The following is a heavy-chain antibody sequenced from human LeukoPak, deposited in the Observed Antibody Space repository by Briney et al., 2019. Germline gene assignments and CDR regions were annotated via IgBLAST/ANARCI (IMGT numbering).Heavy chain of an antibody. J-gene: IGHJ4*02. CDR1: GFTFSGSS. CDR3: AKTLVGATAYFDS. D-gene: IGHD1-26*01. V-gene: IGHV3-23*01. Sequence: GGSLRLSCAASGFTFSGSSMTWVRQAPGKGPECVSSINNAGASTLYADSVKGRFTISRDNSKNTLYLEMNNLRAEDSAIYYCAKTLVGATAYFDSWGQGTLVTVSS. CDR2: INNAGAST.